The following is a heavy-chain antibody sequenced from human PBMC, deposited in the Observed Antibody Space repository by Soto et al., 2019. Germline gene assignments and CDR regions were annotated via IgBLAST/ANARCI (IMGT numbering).Heavy chain of an antibody. D-gene: IGHD4-17*01. CDR1: GFSLSSYQ. Sequence: EVQLVESGGGLVQPGGSLRLSCAASGFSLSSYQMNWVRQAPGKGLEWILYISSSDSTIFYADSVKGRFTVSRDNANNSLYLQMNSLRADDTAVYYCARSDYDSDYYYGMDVWGQGTTVTVSS. J-gene: IGHJ6*02. V-gene: IGHV3-48*03. CDR3: ARSDYDSDYYYGMDV. CDR2: ISSSDSTI.